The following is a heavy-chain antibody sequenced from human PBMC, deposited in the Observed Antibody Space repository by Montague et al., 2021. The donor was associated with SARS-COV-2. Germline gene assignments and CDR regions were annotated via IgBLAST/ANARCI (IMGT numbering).Heavy chain of an antibody. CDR3: AKSDYDLGMDYFHY. V-gene: IGHV3-23*03. CDR1: GFTFSSYA. CDR2: IYSGDYNT. J-gene: IGHJ4*02. Sequence: SLRLSCAASGFTFSSYAMSWVRQAPGKGLEWVSVIYSGDYNTFSADSVKGRFTISRDNSNNTLFLQMNRLRAEDTAVYYCAKSDYDLGMDYFHYRGQGTLVTVSS. D-gene: IGHD3-10*01.